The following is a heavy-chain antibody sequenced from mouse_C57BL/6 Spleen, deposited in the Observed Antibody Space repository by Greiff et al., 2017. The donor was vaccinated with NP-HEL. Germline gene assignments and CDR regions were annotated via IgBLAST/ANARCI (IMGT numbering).Heavy chain of an antibody. V-gene: IGHV1-26*01. CDR3: ALGRPYFDY. CDR2: INPNNGGT. J-gene: IGHJ2*01. CDR1: GYTFTDYY. Sequence: VQLQQSGPELVKPGASVKISCKASGYTFTDYYMNWVKQSHGKSLEWIGDINPNNGGTSYNQKFKGKATLTVDKSSSTAYMELRSLTSEDSAVYYCALGRPYFDYWGQGITLTVSS. D-gene: IGHD4-1*01.